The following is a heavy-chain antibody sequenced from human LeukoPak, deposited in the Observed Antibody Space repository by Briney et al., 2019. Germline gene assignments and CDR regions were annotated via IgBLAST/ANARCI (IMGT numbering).Heavy chain of an antibody. CDR2: MNPNSGNT. D-gene: IGHD3-3*01. V-gene: IGHV1-8*01. CDR3: ALWSTSYYDFWSGYLYPYYYYGMDV. CDR1: RYTFTSYD. J-gene: IGHJ6*02. Sequence: VASVKVSCKASRYTFTSYDINWVRQATGQGLEWMGWMNPNSGNTGYAQKFQGRVTMTRNTSIGTAYMELSSLRSEDTAVYYCALWSTSYYDFWSGYLYPYYYYGMDVWGQGTTVTVPS.